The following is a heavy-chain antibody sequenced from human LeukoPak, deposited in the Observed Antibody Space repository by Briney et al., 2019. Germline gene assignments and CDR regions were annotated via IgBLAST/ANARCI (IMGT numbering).Heavy chain of an antibody. CDR2: ITSSGSSM. Sequence: GGSLRLSCAGSGFTFSGYRLNWVREAPGEGLEWVSSITSSGSSMYYADSVKGRFTISRDNAESSVYLQMNSLRVDDTGLYYCTRDIDDVLTGDDAFDVWGQGTVVTVSS. CDR1: GFTFSGYR. CDR3: TRDIDDVLTGDDAFDV. V-gene: IGHV3-21*03. J-gene: IGHJ3*01. D-gene: IGHD3-9*01.